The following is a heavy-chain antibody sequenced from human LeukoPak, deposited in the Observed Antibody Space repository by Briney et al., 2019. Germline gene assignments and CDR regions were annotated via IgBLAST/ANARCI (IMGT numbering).Heavy chain of an antibody. CDR1: GGSISSGSFY. D-gene: IGHD3-22*01. V-gene: IGHV4-39*01. J-gene: IGHJ1*01. CDR3: ARQWDSSGYHEYFQH. CDR2: INYSGTT. Sequence: TETLSLTCTVSGGSISSGSFYWGWIRQPPGMGPEWIGSINYSGTTYYNPSLKSRVSISVDTSKSQFSLKLSSVTATDTAVYYCARQWDSSGYHEYFQHWGQGTLVTVSS.